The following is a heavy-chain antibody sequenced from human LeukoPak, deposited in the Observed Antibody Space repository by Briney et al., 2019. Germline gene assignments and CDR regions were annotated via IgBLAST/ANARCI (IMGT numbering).Heavy chain of an antibody. CDR1: GFIFSDYS. CDR3: ARSKFN. J-gene: IGHJ4*02. CDR2: ISSRSTFI. V-gene: IGHV3-48*01. Sequence: GGSLRLSCAASGFIFSDYSINWVRQAPGKGLEWISYISSRSTFIYYADSVKGRFTVSRDNVNNLVYLQMSSLRAEDTALYYCARSKFNWGQGTLVTVSS.